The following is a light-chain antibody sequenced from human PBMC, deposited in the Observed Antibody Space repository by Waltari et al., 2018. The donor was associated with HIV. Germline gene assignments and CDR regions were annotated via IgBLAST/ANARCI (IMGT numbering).Light chain of an antibody. V-gene: IGLV2-11*01. J-gene: IGLJ1*01. CDR3: CSFAGSYIV. CDR2: DVR. CDR1: SSDVGAYNR. Sequence: QSALTQPRSVSGSPGQSVTISCTGTSSDVGAYNRVSWYQQHPGKAPKVVIYDVRERPAGVPERFAGSKSANTASLTISGLQADDEADYHCCSFAGSYIVFGTGTKVTVL.